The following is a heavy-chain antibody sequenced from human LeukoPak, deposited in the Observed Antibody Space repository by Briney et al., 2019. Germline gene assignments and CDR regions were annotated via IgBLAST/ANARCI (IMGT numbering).Heavy chain of an antibody. Sequence: GESLKTSCKGSGYRFSNDWIGWVRQMPGKGPEWMGIIYPADTDTKYSPSSQGQVTTTADKSIRTAYLQWNSLGASDTAMYYCARRGCIAATCYGYWGQGTLVTVSS. CDR1: GYRFSNDW. V-gene: IGHV5-51*01. D-gene: IGHD2-15*01. J-gene: IGHJ4*02. CDR2: IYPADTDT. CDR3: ARRGCIAATCYGY.